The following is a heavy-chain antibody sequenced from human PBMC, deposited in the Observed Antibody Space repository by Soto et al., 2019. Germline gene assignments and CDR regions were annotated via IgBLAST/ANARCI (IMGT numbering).Heavy chain of an antibody. CDR3: ARNIAVDDKFPLDY. CDR2: IYYSGST. J-gene: IGHJ4*02. V-gene: IGHV4-39*01. Sequence: QLQLQESGPGLVKPSETLSLTCTVSGGSISSSSYYWGWIRQPPGKGLEWIGSIYYSGSTYYNPSLKSRVTISVDTSKNQFSLKLSSVTAADTAVYYCARNIAVDDKFPLDYWGQGTLVTVSS. CDR1: GGSISSSSYY. D-gene: IGHD6-19*01.